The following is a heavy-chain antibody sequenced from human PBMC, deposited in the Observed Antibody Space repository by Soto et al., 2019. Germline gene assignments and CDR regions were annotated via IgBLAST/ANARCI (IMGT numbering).Heavy chain of an antibody. CDR3: AKVPNWGGHYDFDY. J-gene: IGHJ4*02. CDR1: GFTFNSYA. D-gene: IGHD7-27*01. Sequence: LRLSCAASGFTFNSYAMSWVRQAPGKGLGWVSSISSSAGNTYYADSVKGRFTVSRDNSRNTLYLQMNSLRAEDTAVYFCAKVPNWGGHYDFDYWGQGTLVTVSS. CDR2: ISSSAGNT. V-gene: IGHV3-23*01.